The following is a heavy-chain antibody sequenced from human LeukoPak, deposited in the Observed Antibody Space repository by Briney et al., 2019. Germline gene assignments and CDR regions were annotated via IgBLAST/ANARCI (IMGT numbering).Heavy chain of an antibody. CDR3: AKPISGGLAVTADWFHP. D-gene: IGHD6-19*01. CDR1: GFTFSGYA. Sequence: GGSLRLSCTASGFTFSGYAMNWLRQPPGKGLEWVSTIKANSGTTSYAASVRGRFTISRDNSKNTLYLQLNTLRADDTATYYCAKPISGGLAVTADWFHPWGQGTLVVVSS. J-gene: IGHJ5*01. V-gene: IGHV3-23*01. CDR2: IKANSGTT.